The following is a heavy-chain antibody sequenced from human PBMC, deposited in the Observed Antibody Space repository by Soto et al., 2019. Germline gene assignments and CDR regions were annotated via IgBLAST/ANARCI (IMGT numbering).Heavy chain of an antibody. CDR2: IWYDGSNK. D-gene: IGHD6-13*01. Sequence: GGSLRLSCAASGFTFSSYGMHWVRQAPGKGLEWVAVIWYDGSNKYYADSVKGRFTISRDNSKNTLYLQMNSLRAEDTAVYYCAGEIAAAGIAAFDIWGQGTMVTVSS. V-gene: IGHV3-33*01. CDR3: AGEIAAAGIAAFDI. CDR1: GFTFSSYG. J-gene: IGHJ3*02.